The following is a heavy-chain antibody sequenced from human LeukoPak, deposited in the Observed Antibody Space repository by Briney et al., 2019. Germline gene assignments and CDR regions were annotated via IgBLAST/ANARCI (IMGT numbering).Heavy chain of an antibody. CDR3: AREYSSWFDY. Sequence: GGSLRLSCAASGFTFSSYWMHCVRQAPGKGLVWVSRINSDGRTTTYADSVRGQFTISRDNAKNTLYLQMNSLRAEDTAVYYCAREYSSWFDYWGQGTLVSVSS. J-gene: IGHJ4*02. CDR1: GFTFSSYW. CDR2: INSDGRTT. D-gene: IGHD6-6*01. V-gene: IGHV3-74*01.